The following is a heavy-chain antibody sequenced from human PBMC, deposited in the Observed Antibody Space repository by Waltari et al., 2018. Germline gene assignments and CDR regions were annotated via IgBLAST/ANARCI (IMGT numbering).Heavy chain of an antibody. CDR3: TRALIKVPASIVLDP. CDR2: INPNSGGT. V-gene: IGHV1-2*06. J-gene: IGHJ5*02. D-gene: IGHD2-2*01. CDR1: GSTFPAYS. Sequence: QVQLVQSGAEVKKPGASVKVSCKASGSTFPAYSILWARQAPGHGLEWMGQINPNSGGTYYAQKFQGRVTMTRDTSISTVDLELSSLTSDDTAVYYCTRALIKVPASIVLDPWGQGTLVTVSS.